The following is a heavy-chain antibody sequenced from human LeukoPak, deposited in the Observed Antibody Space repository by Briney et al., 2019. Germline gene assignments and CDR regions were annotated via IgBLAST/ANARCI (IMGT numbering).Heavy chain of an antibody. V-gene: IGHV1-69*05. CDR2: IIPIFGTA. CDR3: ARTRQDIVVVPAAIPYYMDV. Sequence: SVKVSCKASGGTFSCYAISWVRQAPGQGLEWMGGIIPIFGTANYAQKFQGRVTITTDESTSTAYIELSSLRSEDTAVYYCARTRQDIVVVPAAIPYYMDVWGKGTTVTVSS. J-gene: IGHJ6*03. CDR1: GGTFSCYA. D-gene: IGHD2-2*02.